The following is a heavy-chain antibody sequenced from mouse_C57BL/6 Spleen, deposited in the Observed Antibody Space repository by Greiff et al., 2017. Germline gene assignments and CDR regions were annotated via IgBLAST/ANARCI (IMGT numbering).Heavy chain of an antibody. CDR2: INPNNGGT. J-gene: IGHJ3*01. CDR3: SGIYFTWFAY. D-gene: IGHD1-1*01. V-gene: IGHV1-26*01. CDR1: GYTFTDYY. Sequence: EVQLQQSGPELVKPGASVKISCKASGYTFTDYYMNWVKQSHGKSLEWIGDINPNNGGTSYNQKFKGKATLTVDKSSSTAYMELRSLTSEDSAVYYCSGIYFTWFAYWGQGTLVTVSA.